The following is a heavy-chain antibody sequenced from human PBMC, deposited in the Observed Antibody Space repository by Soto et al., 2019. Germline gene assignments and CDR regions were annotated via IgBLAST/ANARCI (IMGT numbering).Heavy chain of an antibody. V-gene: IGHV5-51*01. CDR1: GYNFTTYW. Sequence: GESLKISCKGSGYNFTTYWIGWVRQMPGKGLEWMGIIHPGDSDTRSSPSFQGQVTTSADKSTNTAYLQWSSLKASDTAIYYCCRHVIGISGGQLSSYYMDVWGEGTTVTVSS. CDR3: CRHVIGISGGQLSSYYMDV. CDR2: IHPGDSDT. J-gene: IGHJ6*03. D-gene: IGHD1-20*01.